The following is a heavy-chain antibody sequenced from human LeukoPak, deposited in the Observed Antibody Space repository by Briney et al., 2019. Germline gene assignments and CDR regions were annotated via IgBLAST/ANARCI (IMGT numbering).Heavy chain of an antibody. Sequence: GGSLRLSCAASGFTFSSYGMHWVRQAPGKGLEWVAFIRYDGSNKYYADSVKGRFTISRDNSKNTLYPQMNSLRAEDTAVYYCAKDRRYDILTGYYTHDAFDIWGQGTMVTVSS. CDR3: AKDRRYDILTGYYTHDAFDI. CDR2: IRYDGSNK. CDR1: GFTFSSYG. V-gene: IGHV3-30*02. J-gene: IGHJ3*02. D-gene: IGHD3-9*01.